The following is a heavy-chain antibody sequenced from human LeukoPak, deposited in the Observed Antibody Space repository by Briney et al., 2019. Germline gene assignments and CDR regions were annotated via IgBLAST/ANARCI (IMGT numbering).Heavy chain of an antibody. CDR2: INHSGST. V-gene: IGHV4-34*01. D-gene: IGHD3-10*01. J-gene: IGHJ4*02. CDR3: AREEGSGSYYY. CDR1: GGSFSGYY. Sequence: SETLSLTCAVYGGSFSGYYWSWIRQPPGKGLEWIGEINHSGSTNYNPSLKSRVTISVDTSKNQFSLKLSSVTAADTAVYYCAREEGSGSYYYWGQGTLVTVSS.